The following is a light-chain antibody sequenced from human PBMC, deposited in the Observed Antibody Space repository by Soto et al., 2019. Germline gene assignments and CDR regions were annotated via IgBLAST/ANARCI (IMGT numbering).Light chain of an antibody. V-gene: IGKV3-20*01. J-gene: IGKJ5*01. CDR1: QSVSSTY. Sequence: ELVLTQSPGTLSLSPGERATLYCRASQSVSSTYLAWYQQKPGQAPRLLIYAASNRAPGIPDRFSGSGSGTDFTLTISRLEPEDFAVYSCQQYGSSFITFGQGTRLEIK. CDR3: QQYGSSFIT. CDR2: AAS.